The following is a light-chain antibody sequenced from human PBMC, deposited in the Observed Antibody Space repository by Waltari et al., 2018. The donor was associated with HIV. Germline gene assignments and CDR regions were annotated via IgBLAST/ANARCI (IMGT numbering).Light chain of an antibody. V-gene: IGLV2-23*02. J-gene: IGLJ2*01. CDR2: EVT. CDR3: CSYAGGNTLV. CDR1: SSDIGGYNF. Sequence: QSALTQPASMSGSPGQSITISCTGTSSDIGGYNFVSWFQQHPGKAPKLLIYEVTSRPSGVSNHFSASKSGNTASLTISGLQAEDEADYYCCSYAGGNTLVFGGGTKLTVL.